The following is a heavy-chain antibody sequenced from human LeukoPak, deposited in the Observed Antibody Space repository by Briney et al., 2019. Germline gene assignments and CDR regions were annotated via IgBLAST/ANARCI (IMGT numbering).Heavy chain of an antibody. CDR1: GYTFTSYG. CDR3: ASNYEGYYYDSSGYNY. D-gene: IGHD3-22*01. Sequence: ASVKVSCKASGYTFTSYGIGWVRQAPGQGLEWMGWISAYNGNTNYAQKLQGRVTMTTDTSTSTAYMELRSLRSDDTAVYYCASNYEGYYYDSSGYNYWGLGTLVTVSS. V-gene: IGHV1-18*01. J-gene: IGHJ4*02. CDR2: ISAYNGNT.